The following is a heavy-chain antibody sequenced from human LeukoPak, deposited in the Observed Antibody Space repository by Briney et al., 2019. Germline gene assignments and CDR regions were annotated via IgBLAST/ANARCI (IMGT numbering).Heavy chain of an antibody. CDR3: AKDLRSSSGWYPTFDY. CDR1: GFTFSSYA. D-gene: IGHD6-19*01. J-gene: IGHJ4*02. V-gene: IGHV3-23*01. CDR2: ISASGGST. Sequence: GGSLRLSCAASGFTFSSYAMSWVRQAPGQGLEWVSGISASGGSTYYAESVKGRFTISRDNSKNTLYLQMNSLRDEDTAVYYCAKDLRSSSGWYPTFDYWGQGTLVTVSS.